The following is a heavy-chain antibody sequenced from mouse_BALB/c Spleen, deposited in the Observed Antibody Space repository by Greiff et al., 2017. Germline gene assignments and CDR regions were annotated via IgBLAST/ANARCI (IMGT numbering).Heavy chain of an antibody. CDR1: GYSFTGYN. CDR2: IDPYNGGT. D-gene: IGHD2-4*01. Sequence: EVQLQQSGPELGKPGASVKISCKASGYSFTGYNMYWVMQSHRKSLEWIGYIDPYNGGTSYNQKSKGKATLTVDKSSSTAYMHLNSLTSEDSAIYYCARGLRREDYYAMDYWGQGTSVAVSS. J-gene: IGHJ4*01. V-gene: IGHV1S135*01. CDR3: ARGLRREDYYAMDY.